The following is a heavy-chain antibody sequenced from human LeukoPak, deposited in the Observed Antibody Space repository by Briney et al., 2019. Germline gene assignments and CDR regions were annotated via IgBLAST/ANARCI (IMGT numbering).Heavy chain of an antibody. D-gene: IGHD1-26*01. CDR2: ISGSDYST. CDR3: AKGRVSGSYGVDY. CDR1: GFTFSSYE. Sequence: GGSLRLSCAASGFTFSSYEMNWVRQAPGKGLEWVSAISGSDYSTYYADSVKGRFTISRDNSKNTLYLQMNSLRAEDTAVYYCAKGRVSGSYGVDYWGQGTLVTVSS. J-gene: IGHJ4*02. V-gene: IGHV3-23*01.